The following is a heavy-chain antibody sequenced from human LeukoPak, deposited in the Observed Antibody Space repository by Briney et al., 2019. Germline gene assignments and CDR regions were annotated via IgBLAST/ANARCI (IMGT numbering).Heavy chain of an antibody. CDR2: ISAYNGNT. D-gene: IGHD6-19*01. Sequence: ASVKVSCKASGYTFTSYGISWVRQAPGQGLEWMGWISAYNGNTNYAQKLQGRVTMTTDTSTSTAYMELRSLRSDDTAVYYCARDRDTTVAGKWSFDYWGQGTLVTVSS. CDR3: ARDRDTTVAGKWSFDY. CDR1: GYTFTSYG. V-gene: IGHV1-18*01. J-gene: IGHJ4*02.